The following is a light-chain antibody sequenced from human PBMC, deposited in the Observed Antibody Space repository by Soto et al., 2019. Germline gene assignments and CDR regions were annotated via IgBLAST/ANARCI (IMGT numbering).Light chain of an antibody. CDR2: TAS. J-gene: IGKJ4*01. Sequence: DIQMTQSPSTLSASVGDRVTITCRASQNVNKWLAWFQQKPGKVPKLLIYTASSLQSGVPSRFSGSGSGTDFTLTISSLQPEDSATYYCQQSYSTPLTFGGGTKVDI. CDR3: QQSYSTPLT. V-gene: IGKV1-39*01. CDR1: QNVNKW.